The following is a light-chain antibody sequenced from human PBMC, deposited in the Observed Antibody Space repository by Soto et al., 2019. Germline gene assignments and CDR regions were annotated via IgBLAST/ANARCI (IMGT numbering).Light chain of an antibody. CDR3: SSYTSSSTLGV. Sequence: QSALTQPASVSGSPGQSITISCTGTSSDVGGYNYVSWYQQHPGKAPKLMIYEVSNRPSGVSNRFSGSKSGNTASLTISGLHAEDEAEYYCSSYTSSSTLGVFGTGTKLTVL. CDR1: SSDVGGYNY. CDR2: EVS. J-gene: IGLJ1*01. V-gene: IGLV2-14*01.